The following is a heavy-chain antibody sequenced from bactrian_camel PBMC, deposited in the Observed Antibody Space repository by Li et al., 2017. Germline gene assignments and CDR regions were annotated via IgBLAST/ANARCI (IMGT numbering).Heavy chain of an antibody. V-gene: IGHV3S53*01. CDR3: AADASGTVAGSSTPIHEYRYNY. J-gene: IGHJ4*01. CDR2: INGAGIA. Sequence: QVQLVESGGGSVQAGGSLRLSCVASASRYCMGWFRQAPGKEREGVATINGAGIASYSDSVKGRFTISLDKTENTVYLQMNSLKPEDTAMYYCAADASGTVAGSSTPIHEYRYNYYGPGTQVTVS. CDR1: ASRYC. D-gene: IGHD7*01.